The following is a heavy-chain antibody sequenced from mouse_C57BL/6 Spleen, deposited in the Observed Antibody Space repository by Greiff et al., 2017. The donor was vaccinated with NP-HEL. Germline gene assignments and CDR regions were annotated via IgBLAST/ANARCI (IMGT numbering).Heavy chain of an antibody. J-gene: IGHJ2*01. CDR1: GYTFTDYY. Sequence: VQLKESGAELVRPGASVKLSCKASGYTFTDYYINWVKQRPGQGLEWIARIYPGSGNTYYNEKFKGKATLTAEKSSSTAYMQLSSLTSEDSAVYFCARTDSSGYLFDYWGQGTTLTVSS. V-gene: IGHV1-76*01. CDR2: IYPGSGNT. D-gene: IGHD3-2*02. CDR3: ARTDSSGYLFDY.